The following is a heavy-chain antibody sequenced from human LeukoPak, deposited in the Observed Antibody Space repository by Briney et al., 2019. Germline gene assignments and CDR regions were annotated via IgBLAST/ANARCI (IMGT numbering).Heavy chain of an antibody. Sequence: SETLSLTCAVSGGSISSGGYSWSWIRQPPGKGLEWIGYIYHSGSTYYNPSLKSRVTISVDRSKNQFSLKLSSVTAADTAVYYCARAKGAVAGYFDYWGQGTLVTVSS. CDR3: ARAKGAVAGYFDY. J-gene: IGHJ4*02. CDR2: IYHSGST. D-gene: IGHD6-19*01. V-gene: IGHV4-30-2*01. CDR1: GGSISSGGYS.